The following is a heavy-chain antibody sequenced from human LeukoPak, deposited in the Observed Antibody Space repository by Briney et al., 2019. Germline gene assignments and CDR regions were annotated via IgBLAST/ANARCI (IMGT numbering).Heavy chain of an antibody. Sequence: GGSLRLSCAASGFTFSDYYMSWIRQAPGKGLEWLSYISNGGSAIYYADSVKGRFTISRDNAKNSLHLQMSTLRAEDTAVYYCARGSPSSGSNFDYWGQGTLVTVSS. D-gene: IGHD3-22*01. CDR1: GFTFSDYY. CDR2: ISNGGSAI. V-gene: IGHV3-11*01. CDR3: ARGSPSSGSNFDY. J-gene: IGHJ4*02.